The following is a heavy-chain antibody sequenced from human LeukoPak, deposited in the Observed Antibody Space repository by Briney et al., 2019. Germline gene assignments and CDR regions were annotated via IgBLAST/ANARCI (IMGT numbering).Heavy chain of an antibody. J-gene: IGHJ4*02. Sequence: GGSLRLSCAASGFTFSNYAMYWVRQAPGKGLEHVSAISSNGGGTYYANSVKGRFTISRDNSKNTLYLQMGSLRAEDMAVYYCARYRCSSTSCFVDYWGQGTLVTVSS. CDR2: ISSNGGGT. CDR3: ARYRCSSTSCFVDY. V-gene: IGHV3-64*01. CDR1: GFTFSNYA. D-gene: IGHD2-2*01.